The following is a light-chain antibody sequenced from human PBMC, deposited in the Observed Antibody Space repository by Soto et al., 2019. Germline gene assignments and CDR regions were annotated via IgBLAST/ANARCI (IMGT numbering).Light chain of an antibody. CDR2: EVS. CDR3: GSYTDSDSPWV. CDR1: YSDVGSYNY. J-gene: IGLJ3*02. Sequence: QSALTQPAFVSGSPGQSITIPCTGTYSDVGSYNYVSWFQQHPGKAPQLIIYEVSNRPLGISNRFSASKSGNTASLTISGLQAEDEADYYCGSYTDSDSPWVFGGGTKLTVL. V-gene: IGLV2-14*01.